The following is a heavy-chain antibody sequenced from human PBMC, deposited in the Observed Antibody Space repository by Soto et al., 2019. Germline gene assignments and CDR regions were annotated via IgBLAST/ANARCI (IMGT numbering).Heavy chain of an antibody. CDR1: VFNFDDDA. CDR3: AKTLYQWLGDDVFDM. D-gene: IGHD5-12*01. V-gene: IGHV3-9*01. Sequence: PVGPLRLPCTGSVFNFDDDAVHWFREVRGKGLEWVAGINYNSDAMGYADSVKGRFTISRDNAKNSLYLQMNSLKHEDTALYYCAKTLYQWLGDDVFDMWGRGTMVTVSS. J-gene: IGHJ3*02. CDR2: INYNSDAM.